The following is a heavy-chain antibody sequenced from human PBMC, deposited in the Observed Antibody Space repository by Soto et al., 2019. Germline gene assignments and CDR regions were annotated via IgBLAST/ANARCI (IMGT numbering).Heavy chain of an antibody. CDR3: ARELDCSSTSCPRVYGMDV. Sequence: ASVKVSCKASGYTFTSYDINWVRQATEQGLEWMGWMNPNSGNTGYAQKFQGRVTMTRNTSISTAYMELSSLRSEDTAVYYCARELDCSSTSCPRVYGMDVWGQGTTVTVSS. V-gene: IGHV1-8*01. D-gene: IGHD2-2*01. CDR2: MNPNSGNT. CDR1: GYTFTSYD. J-gene: IGHJ6*02.